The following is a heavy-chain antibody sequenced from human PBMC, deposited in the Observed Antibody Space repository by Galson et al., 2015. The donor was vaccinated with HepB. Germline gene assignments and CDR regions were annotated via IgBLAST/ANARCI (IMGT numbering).Heavy chain of an antibody. CDR3: ARGGEMATTFDY. CDR2: IDYSGST. J-gene: IGHJ4*02. Sequence: ETLSLTCTVAVGSISSSSYYWGWIRQPPGEGLEWIGSIDYSGSTSYNPSLKSRVTISVYTTKNQFYLKLSSVTAADTAVYYCARGGEMATTFDYWGQGTLVTVSS. CDR1: VGSISSSSYY. V-gene: IGHV4-39*07. D-gene: IGHD5-24*01.